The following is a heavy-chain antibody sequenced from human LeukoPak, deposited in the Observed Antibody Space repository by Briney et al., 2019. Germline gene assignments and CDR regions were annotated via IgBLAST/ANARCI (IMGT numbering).Heavy chain of an antibody. J-gene: IGHJ6*02. V-gene: IGHV3-23*01. D-gene: IGHD2-15*01. Sequence: PGGSLRLSCAASGLTLSSQAINWVRQAPGKGLEWVSGISGSGGSIYYADSVKGRFTISRDNSKNTLYLQMNSLRAEDTAVYYCARDMVVKVGDDYYYGMDVWGQGTTVTVSS. CDR1: GLTLSSQA. CDR2: ISGSGGSI. CDR3: ARDMVVKVGDDYYYGMDV.